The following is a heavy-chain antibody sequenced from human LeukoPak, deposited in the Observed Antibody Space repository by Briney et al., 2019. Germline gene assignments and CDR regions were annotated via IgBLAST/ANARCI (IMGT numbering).Heavy chain of an antibody. V-gene: IGHV3-7*01. CDR2: INQDGSEK. CDR3: ASGLDY. J-gene: IGHJ4*02. CDR1: GFTFSNYW. Sequence: GGSLRLSCAASGFTFSNYWMNWVRQAPGNGLEWVASINQDGSEKYYVDSVKGRFTVSRDNAKNSLYLQMNHLRAEDAAVYYCASGLDYWGQGTLVTVSS.